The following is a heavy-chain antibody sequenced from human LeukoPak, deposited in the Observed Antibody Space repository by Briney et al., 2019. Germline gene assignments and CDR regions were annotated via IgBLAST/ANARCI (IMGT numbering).Heavy chain of an antibody. V-gene: IGHV4-59*01. J-gene: IGHJ6*02. CDR2: IYYTGST. CDR1: GGSISSYC. CDR3: ARTERDYGDYYYGVDV. Sequence: TSETLSLTCTVSGGSISSYCWSWIRQPPGKGLEWIGYIYYTGSTNYNPSLKSRVTISVDTSKNQFSLKLSSVTAADTAVYYCARTERDYGDYYYGVDVWGQGTTVTVSS. D-gene: IGHD4-17*01.